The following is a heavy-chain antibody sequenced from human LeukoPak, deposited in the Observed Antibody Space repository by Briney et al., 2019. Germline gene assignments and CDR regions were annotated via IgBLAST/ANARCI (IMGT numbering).Heavy chain of an antibody. D-gene: IGHD3-22*01. CDR2: IYYSGST. CDR1: GGSISSSSYY. J-gene: IGHJ4*02. CDR3: AGQTYYYDRSGYPIIGHFDY. V-gene: IGHV4-39*01. Sequence: PSETLSLTCTVSGGSISSSSYYWGWIRQPPGKGLEWIGSIYYSGSTYYNPSLKSRVTIFVDTSKNQFSLKLDSVTAADTAVYYCAGQTYYYDRSGYPIIGHFDYWGQGTLVTVSS.